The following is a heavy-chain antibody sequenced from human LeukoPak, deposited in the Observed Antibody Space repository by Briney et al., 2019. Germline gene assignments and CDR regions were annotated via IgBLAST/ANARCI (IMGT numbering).Heavy chain of an antibody. CDR2: IIPIFGTA. CDR1: GGTFSSYA. Sequence: ASVKVSCKASGGTFSSYAICWVRQAPGQGLEWMGGIIPIFGTANYAQKFQGRVTITTDESTSTAYMELSSLRSEDTAVYYCARDLYYDSSGYYNYYYYMDVWGKGTTVTVSS. V-gene: IGHV1-69*05. J-gene: IGHJ6*03. D-gene: IGHD3-22*01. CDR3: ARDLYYDSSGYYNYYYYMDV.